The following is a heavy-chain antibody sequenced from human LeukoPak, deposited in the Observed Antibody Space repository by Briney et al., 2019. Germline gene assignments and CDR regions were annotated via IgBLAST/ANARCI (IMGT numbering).Heavy chain of an antibody. J-gene: IGHJ4*02. Sequence: GGSLRLSCAASGFTFSSYAMSWVRQAPGKGLEWVSVIYSGGSTYYADSVKGRFTISRDNSKNTLYLQMNSLRAEDTAVYYCAKDLYSGSYYEVHWGQGTLVTVSS. CDR2: IYSGGST. CDR3: AKDLYSGSYYEVH. CDR1: GFTFSSYA. V-gene: IGHV3-23*03. D-gene: IGHD1-26*01.